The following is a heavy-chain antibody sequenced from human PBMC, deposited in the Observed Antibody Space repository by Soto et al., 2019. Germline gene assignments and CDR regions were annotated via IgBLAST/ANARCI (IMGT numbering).Heavy chain of an antibody. D-gene: IGHD3-10*01. CDR3: ARGYGRNFHY. CDR1: VGSFSGYW. CDR2: INHSGST. J-gene: IGHJ4*02. V-gene: IGHV4-34*01. Sequence: PFEALSRTCAGHVGSFSGYWWSRIRQPPGKGLEWIGEINHSGSTNYNPSLKSRVTISVDTSKNQFSLKLSSVTAADTAVYYCARGYGRNFHYWGQGTLVTAS.